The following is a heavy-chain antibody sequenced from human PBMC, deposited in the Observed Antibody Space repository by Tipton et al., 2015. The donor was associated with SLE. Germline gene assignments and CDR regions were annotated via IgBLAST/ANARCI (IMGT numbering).Heavy chain of an antibody. D-gene: IGHD6-13*01. CDR3: ARRRGKGYSSSRGAFDI. CDR2: INHSGST. CDR1: GGSFSGYY. V-gene: IGHV4-34*01. Sequence: TLSLTCAVYGGSFSGYYWSWIRQPPGKGLEWIGEINHSGSTNYNPSLKSRVTISVGTSKNQFSLKLSSVTAADTAVYYCARRRGKGYSSSRGAFDIWGQGTMVTVSS. J-gene: IGHJ3*02.